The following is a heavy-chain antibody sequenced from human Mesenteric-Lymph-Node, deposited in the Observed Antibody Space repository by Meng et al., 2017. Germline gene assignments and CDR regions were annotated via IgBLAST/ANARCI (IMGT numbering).Heavy chain of an antibody. V-gene: IGHV1-69*13. CDR3: ARDRMRMTTVVTLGY. Sequence: SVKVSCKASGGTFSSYAISWVRQAPGQGLEWMGGIIPIFGTANYAQKFQGRVTITADESTSTAYMELSSLRSEDKAVYYCARDRMRMTTVVTLGYWGQGTLVTVSS. J-gene: IGHJ4*02. CDR1: GGTFSSYA. CDR2: IIPIFGTA. D-gene: IGHD4-23*01.